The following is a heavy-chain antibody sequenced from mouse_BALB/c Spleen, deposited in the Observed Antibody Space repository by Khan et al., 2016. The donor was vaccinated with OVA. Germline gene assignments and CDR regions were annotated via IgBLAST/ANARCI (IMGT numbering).Heavy chain of an antibody. D-gene: IGHD1-1*01. CDR1: GFTFSNYA. V-gene: IGHV5-6-5*01. CDR2: ISSGDGT. J-gene: IGHJ3*01. Sequence: EVQLVESGGGLVKPGGSLKLSCAASGFTFSNYAMSWVRQSPEKRLEWVASISSGDGTYYLDSVKGRFTISRDNARTILYLQMSSLRSEDTARYYRARDYRFAYWGQGTLVTVSA. CDR3: ARDYRFAY.